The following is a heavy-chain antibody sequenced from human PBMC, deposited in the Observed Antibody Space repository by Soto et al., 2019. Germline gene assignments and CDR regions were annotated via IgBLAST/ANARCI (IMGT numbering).Heavy chain of an antibody. V-gene: IGHV1-18*01. J-gene: IGHJ6*02. Sequence: ASVKLYCKTSGYTFSSYGISWVRQAPGQGLEWMGWISTYNGNTNYAQKLQGRVTMTTDTSTSTVYMELRSLRSDDTAVYYCARKGGYYGMDVWGQGTTVTVSS. CDR3: ARKGGYYGMDV. CDR1: GYTFSSYG. D-gene: IGHD1-26*01. CDR2: ISTYNGNT.